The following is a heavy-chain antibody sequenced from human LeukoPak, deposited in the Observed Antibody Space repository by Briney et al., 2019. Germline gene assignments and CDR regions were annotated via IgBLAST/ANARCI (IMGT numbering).Heavy chain of an antibody. V-gene: IGHV4-34*01. Sequence: TPSETLSLTCAVYGGSFSGYYWSWIRQPPGKGLEWIGEINHSGSTNYNPSLKSRVTISVDTSKNQFSLKLSSVTAADTAVYYCARGGRKYSWNYEDAFDIWGQGTMVTVSS. D-gene: IGHD1-7*01. CDR2: INHSGST. J-gene: IGHJ3*02. CDR3: ARGGRKYSWNYEDAFDI. CDR1: GGSFSGYY.